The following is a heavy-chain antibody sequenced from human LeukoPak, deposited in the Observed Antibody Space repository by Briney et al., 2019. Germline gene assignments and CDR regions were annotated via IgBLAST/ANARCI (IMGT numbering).Heavy chain of an antibody. CDR1: GGSIRSNNHY. V-gene: IGHV4-39*01. CDR2: IYYGENT. CDR3: ARHSDSSGWSNWFDP. Sequence: PSETLSLTCAVSGGSIRSNNHYWGWIRQPPGKGLEWIGNIYYGENTYYNPSLKSRVTISVDTSKNQFSLKLNSVTAADTAVYYCARHSDSSGWSNWFDPWGQGTLVTVSS. J-gene: IGHJ5*02. D-gene: IGHD6-19*01.